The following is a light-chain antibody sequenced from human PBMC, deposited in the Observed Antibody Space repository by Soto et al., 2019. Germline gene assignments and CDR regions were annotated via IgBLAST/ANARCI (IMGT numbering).Light chain of an antibody. Sequence: QSVLTQPPSVSAAPGQKVTISCSGSSSNIGGNSVSWYQQLPGTAPKLLIYDDNKRPSGIPDRFSGSKSGTSATLGITGLQTGDEADYFCGTWDSSLCGYVFGTGTKVTVL. CDR3: GTWDSSLCGYV. J-gene: IGLJ1*01. CDR1: SSNIGGNS. CDR2: DDN. V-gene: IGLV1-51*01.